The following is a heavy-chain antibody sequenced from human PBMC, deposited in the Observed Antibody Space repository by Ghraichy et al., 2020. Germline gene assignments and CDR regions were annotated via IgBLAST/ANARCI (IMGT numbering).Heavy chain of an antibody. CDR1: GLMFSPNA. V-gene: IGHV3-21*01. CDR3: SRGGGAGTPVLYHMDV. Sequence: GESLNISCVASGLMFSPNAMHWVRQAPGKGLEWVSSISSSTRYIYYADSVTGRFTLPSDNAQNSLYLQMQSLRAEDTAVYYCSRGGGAGTPVLYHMDVWGLGTTVTVSS. CDR2: ISSSTRYI. D-gene: IGHD6-19*01. J-gene: IGHJ6*02.